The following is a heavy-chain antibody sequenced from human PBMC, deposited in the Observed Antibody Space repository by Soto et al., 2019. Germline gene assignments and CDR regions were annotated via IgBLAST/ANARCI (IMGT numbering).Heavy chain of an antibody. Sequence: QVQLQESGPGLVKPSQTLSLTCTVSGGSISSGGYYWSWIRQHPGKGLEWIGYIYYSGSTFYNPSLRSRVTISRDTSKNQFSMNLSSVTAADTAVYYCARRWPQAGYFDYWGQGSLVTVSS. J-gene: IGHJ4*02. CDR3: ARRWPQAGYFDY. D-gene: IGHD3-10*01. CDR1: GGSISSGGYY. CDR2: IYYSGST. V-gene: IGHV4-31*03.